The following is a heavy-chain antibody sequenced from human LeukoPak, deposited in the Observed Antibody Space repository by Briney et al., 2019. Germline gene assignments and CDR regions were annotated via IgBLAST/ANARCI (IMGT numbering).Heavy chain of an antibody. CDR1: GFTFSTYA. D-gene: IGHD6-13*01. V-gene: IGHV3-23*01. Sequence: GGSLRLSCAASGFTFSTYAMTWVRQAPGKGLEWVSAFSATDGSTQYANSVKGRFTISRDSTTNTLFLQMNSLRAEDTAVYYCARCQMAAAGTGAFDVWGQGTMVTVSS. J-gene: IGHJ3*01. CDR3: ARCQMAAAGTGAFDV. CDR2: FSATDGST.